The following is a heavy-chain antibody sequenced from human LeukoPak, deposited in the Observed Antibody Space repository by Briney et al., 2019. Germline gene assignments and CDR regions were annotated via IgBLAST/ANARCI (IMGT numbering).Heavy chain of an antibody. Sequence: GGSLRLSCAASGFTFSSYSMNWVRQAPGKGLEWVSSISSSSTYIYYVDSVKGRFTISRDNAKNSLYLQMNSLRAEDTAVYYCARATSSGSGSYYNVGGSDYWGQGTLVTVSS. CDR2: ISSSSTYI. CDR1: GFTFSSYS. CDR3: ARATSSGSGSYYNVGGSDY. J-gene: IGHJ4*02. D-gene: IGHD3-10*01. V-gene: IGHV3-21*01.